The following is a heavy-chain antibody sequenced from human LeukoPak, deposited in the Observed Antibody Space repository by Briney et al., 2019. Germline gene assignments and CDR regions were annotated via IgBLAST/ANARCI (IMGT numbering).Heavy chain of an antibody. V-gene: IGHV3-7*01. CDR3: MPGRGY. J-gene: IGHJ4*02. D-gene: IGHD2-8*02. CDR2: MNPDGSDK. Sequence: GGSLRLSCAASGFTVSSNYMSWVRQAPGKGLELVANMNPDGSDKYFMDSVKGRFSISRDNANNRLYLEMTSLRVEDTAVYYCMPGRGYWGQGTLVAVSS. CDR1: GFTVSSNY.